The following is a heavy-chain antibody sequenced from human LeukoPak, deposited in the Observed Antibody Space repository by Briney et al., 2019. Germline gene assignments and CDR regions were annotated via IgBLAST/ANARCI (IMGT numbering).Heavy chain of an antibody. D-gene: IGHD2-2*01. V-gene: IGHV3-73*01. Sequence: PGGSLKLSCAASGFTFSGSAMHWVRQASGKGLEWVGRIRGKANSYATAYAASVKGRFTISRDDSKNTAYLQMNSLKTEDTAVYYCTQADCSGTSCSPGDAFDIWGQGTMVTVSS. CDR3: TQADCSGTSCSPGDAFDI. CDR1: GFTFSGSA. CDR2: IRGKANSYAT. J-gene: IGHJ3*02.